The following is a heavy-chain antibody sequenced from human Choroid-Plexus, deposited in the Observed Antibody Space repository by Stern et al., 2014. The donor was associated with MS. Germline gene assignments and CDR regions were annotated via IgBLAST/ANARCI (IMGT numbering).Heavy chain of an antibody. J-gene: IGHJ5*02. Sequence: QVQLGGAGGGGGPPGRPPGLSCVGSGFTFGCCALHRVPPAPGKGLGGGGGVSYDGSNKYYADSVKGRFTISRDNSQNTLYMQMSSLRPEDTAVYYCAKDRQYLTYFFDHWGQGSLVTVSS. CDR1: GFTFGCCA. CDR3: AKDRQYLTYFFDH. CDR2: VSYDGSNK. V-gene: IGHV3-30*18. D-gene: IGHD2/OR15-2a*01.